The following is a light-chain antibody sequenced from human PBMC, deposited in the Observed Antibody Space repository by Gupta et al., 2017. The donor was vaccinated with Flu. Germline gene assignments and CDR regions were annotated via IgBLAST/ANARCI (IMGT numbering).Light chain of an antibody. J-gene: IGLJ3*02. V-gene: IGLV4-69*01. CDR2: LKGDGSH. CDR3: QTWGVGAPV. Sequence: GYATYAIAWHQHQPEKGPRFLMKLKGDGSHIRGDGVPDRFSGSSSGPDRYLTISSLQSEDEADYYCQTWGVGAPVFGGGTKLTVL. CDR1: GYATYA.